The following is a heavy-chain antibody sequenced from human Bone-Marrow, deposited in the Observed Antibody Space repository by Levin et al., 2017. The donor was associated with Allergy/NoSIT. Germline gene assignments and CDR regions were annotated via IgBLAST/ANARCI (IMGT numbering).Heavy chain of an antibody. CDR1: GLTFSRSS. V-gene: IGHV3-48*04. D-gene: IGHD3-16*02. J-gene: IGHJ3*02. CDR2: ISTTSKTV. CDR3: AKRYDDVWGNYRSNAFDM. Sequence: SCVASGLTFSRSSMNWVRQVPGKGLQWLSYISTTSKTVHYADSVKGRFTVFRDNARDSMYLQMNSLRAEDTAVYYCAKRYDDVWGNYRSNAFDMWGQGTLVTVSS.